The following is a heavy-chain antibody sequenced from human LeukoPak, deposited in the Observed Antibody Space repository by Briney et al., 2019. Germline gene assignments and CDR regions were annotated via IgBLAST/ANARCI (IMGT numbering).Heavy chain of an antibody. D-gene: IGHD3-10*01. CDR1: GFTFSSYA. J-gene: IGHJ4*02. Sequence: GGSLRLSCAASGFTFSSYAMSWVRQAPGKGLEWVSAITGSGGSTYYADSVKGRFTISRDNSKNTLYLQMNSLRAEDTAVYYCANAQYYYGSGGWGFDYWGQGILVTVSS. V-gene: IGHV3-23*01. CDR3: ANAQYYYGSGGWGFDY. CDR2: ITGSGGST.